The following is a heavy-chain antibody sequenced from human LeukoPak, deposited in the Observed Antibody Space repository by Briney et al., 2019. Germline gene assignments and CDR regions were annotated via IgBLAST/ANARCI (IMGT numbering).Heavy chain of an antibody. CDR1: GYTFTSYG. D-gene: IGHD2-15*01. CDR2: INPSGGST. Sequence: ASVKVSCKASGYTFTSYGISWVRQAPGQGLEWMGIINPSGGSTSYAQKFQGRVTMTRDTSTSTVYMELSSLRSEDTAVYYCARDIVVATNWFDPWGQGTLVTVSS. J-gene: IGHJ5*02. CDR3: ARDIVVATNWFDP. V-gene: IGHV1-46*01.